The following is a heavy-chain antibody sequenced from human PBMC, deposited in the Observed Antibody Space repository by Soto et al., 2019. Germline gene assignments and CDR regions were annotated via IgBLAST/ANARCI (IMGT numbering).Heavy chain of an antibody. CDR3: VRGDRGGFDL. D-gene: IGHD2-15*01. Sequence: EGQLVESEGGLVQRGGSLRLSCAASGFTFNYYWMHWVRQAPGQGLVWVSHIHSDGSKTTYADSVKGRFTISRDNAKNTLYLQMNSLRAEDTAVYYCVRGDRGGFDLWGQGTAVTVSS. J-gene: IGHJ3*01. V-gene: IGHV3-74*01. CDR1: GFTFNYYW. CDR2: IHSDGSKT.